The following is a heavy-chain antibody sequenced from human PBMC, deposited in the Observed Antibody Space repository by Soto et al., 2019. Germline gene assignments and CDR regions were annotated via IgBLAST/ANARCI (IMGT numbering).Heavy chain of an antibody. CDR1: GGSISSGDYH. D-gene: IGHD6-13*01. J-gene: IGHJ4*02. CDR2: IYYSGST. Sequence: SETLSLTCTVSGGSISSGDYHWSWIRQPPGKGLEWIGYIYYSGSTYYNPSLKSRVTISVDTSKNQFSLKLSSVTAADTAVYYCARTVGVGTRRNYFDYWGQGTLVTVSS. V-gene: IGHV4-30-4*01. CDR3: ARTVGVGTRRNYFDY.